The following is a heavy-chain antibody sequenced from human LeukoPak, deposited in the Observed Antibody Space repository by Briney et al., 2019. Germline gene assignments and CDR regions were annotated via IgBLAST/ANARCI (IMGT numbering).Heavy chain of an antibody. Sequence: SVKVSCKASGGTFSSYAISWVRQAPGQGLEWMGGIIPIFGTANYAQKFQGRVTITADESTSTAYMELSSLRSEDTAMYYCASSVDYGDYVGFDYWGQGTLVTVSS. J-gene: IGHJ4*02. CDR3: ASSVDYGDYVGFDY. CDR1: GGTFSSYA. CDR2: IIPIFGTA. V-gene: IGHV1-69*01. D-gene: IGHD4-17*01.